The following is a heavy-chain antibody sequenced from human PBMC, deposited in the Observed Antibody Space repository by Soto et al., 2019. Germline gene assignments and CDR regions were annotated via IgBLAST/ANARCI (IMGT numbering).Heavy chain of an antibody. Sequence: PWETLSLTCAVYGGSFSGYYWSWIRQPPGKGLEWIGEINHSGSANYNPSLKSRVTISVDTSKNQFSLKLSSVTAADTAVYYCARSRSSSWYTNWFDPWGQGTLVTVSS. D-gene: IGHD6-13*01. V-gene: IGHV4-34*01. J-gene: IGHJ5*02. CDR2: INHSGSA. CDR3: ARSRSSSWYTNWFDP. CDR1: GGSFSGYY.